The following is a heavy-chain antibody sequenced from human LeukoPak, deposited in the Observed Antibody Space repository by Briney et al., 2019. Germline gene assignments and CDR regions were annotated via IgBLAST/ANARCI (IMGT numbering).Heavy chain of an antibody. CDR3: ARQQITMVRGVNQQANWFDP. V-gene: IGHV5-51*01. Sequence: GESLKISCKGSGYSFTSYWIGWVRQMPGKGLEWMGIIYPGDSDTRYSPSFQGQVTISADKSISTAYLQWSSLKASDTAMYYCARQQITMVRGVNQQANWFDPWGQGTLVTVSS. CDR1: GYSFTSYW. D-gene: IGHD3-10*01. CDR2: IYPGDSDT. J-gene: IGHJ5*02.